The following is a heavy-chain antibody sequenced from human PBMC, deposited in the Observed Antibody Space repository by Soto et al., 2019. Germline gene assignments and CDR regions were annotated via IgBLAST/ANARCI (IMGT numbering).Heavy chain of an antibody. D-gene: IGHD4-17*01. J-gene: IGHJ4*02. Sequence: QVQLVQSGAEVKKPGSSVKVSCKASGGTFSSYTISWVRQAPGQGLEWMGRIIPILGIANYAQKFQGRVTXXAXKXXSTAYMELSSLRSEDTAVYYCASPGVYGDYVPIVRWGQGTLVTVSS. CDR3: ASPGVYGDYVPIVR. CDR2: IIPILGIA. CDR1: GGTFSSYT. V-gene: IGHV1-69*02.